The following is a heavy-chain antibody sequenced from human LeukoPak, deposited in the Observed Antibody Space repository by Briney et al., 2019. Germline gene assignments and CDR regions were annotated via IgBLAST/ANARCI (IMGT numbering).Heavy chain of an antibody. Sequence: SGPTLVNPTQTLTLTCTFSGFSLSTSGVGVGWIRQPPGKALEWLALIYWDDDKRYSPSLKSRLTITKDTSKNQVVLTMTNMDPVDTATYYCAHIGNDILTGYLHFDYWGQGTLVTVSS. CDR3: AHIGNDILTGYLHFDY. V-gene: IGHV2-5*02. CDR1: GFSLSTSGVG. CDR2: IYWDDDK. J-gene: IGHJ4*02. D-gene: IGHD3-9*01.